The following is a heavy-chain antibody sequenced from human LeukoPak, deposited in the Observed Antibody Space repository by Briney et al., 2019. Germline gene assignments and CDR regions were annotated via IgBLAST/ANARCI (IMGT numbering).Heavy chain of an antibody. J-gene: IGHJ5*02. CDR3: ARGGMTTVNWFDP. D-gene: IGHD4-11*01. CDR2: INPNSGGT. Sequence: ASVKVSCKAPGYTFTGYYMHWVRQAPGQGLEWMGRINPNSGGTNYAQKFQGRVTMTRDTSISTAYMELSRLRSDDTAVYYCARGGMTTVNWFDPWGQGTLVTVSS. V-gene: IGHV1-2*06. CDR1: GYTFTGYY.